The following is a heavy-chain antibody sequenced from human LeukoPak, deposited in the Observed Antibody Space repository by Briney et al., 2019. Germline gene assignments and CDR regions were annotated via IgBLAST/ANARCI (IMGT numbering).Heavy chain of an antibody. CDR1: GFTFSSYA. Sequence: GRSLRLSCAASGFTFSSYAMHWVRQAPGKGLEWVAVISYDGSNKYYADSVKGRFTISRDNSKNTLYLQMNSLRAEDTAVYYCARDGDPRPDYYYYYGMDVWGQGTTVTVSS. V-gene: IGHV3-30-3*01. CDR2: ISYDGSNK. J-gene: IGHJ6*02. D-gene: IGHD2-21*01. CDR3: ARDGDPRPDYYYYYGMDV.